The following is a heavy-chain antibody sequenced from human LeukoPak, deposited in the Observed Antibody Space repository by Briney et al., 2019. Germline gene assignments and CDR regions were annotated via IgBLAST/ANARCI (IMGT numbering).Heavy chain of an antibody. CDR3: ARLSTVTTSFDY. Sequence: GGSLRLSCTVSGFTVSSNSMSWVRQAPGKGLEWVSFIYSDNTHYSDSVKGRFTISRDNSKNTLYLQMNSLRAEDTAVYYCARLSTVTTSFDYWGQGTLVTVSS. V-gene: IGHV3-53*01. J-gene: IGHJ4*02. CDR2: IYSDNT. CDR1: GFTVSSNS. D-gene: IGHD4-17*01.